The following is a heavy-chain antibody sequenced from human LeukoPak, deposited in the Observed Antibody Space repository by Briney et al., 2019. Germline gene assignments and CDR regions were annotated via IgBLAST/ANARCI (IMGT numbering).Heavy chain of an antibody. CDR1: GGTFSSYA. J-gene: IGHJ5*02. Sequence: ASVKVSCKASGGTFSSYAISWVRQAPGQGLEWMGGIIPIFGTANYAQKFQGRVTITTDESTSTAYMELSSLRSEDTAVYYCARDSGSYYADWFDPWGQGTLVTVSS. D-gene: IGHD1-26*01. V-gene: IGHV1-69*05. CDR3: ARDSGSYYADWFDP. CDR2: IIPIFGTA.